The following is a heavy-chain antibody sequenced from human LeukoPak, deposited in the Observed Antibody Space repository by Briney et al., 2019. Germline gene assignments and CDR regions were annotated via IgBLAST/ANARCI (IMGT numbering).Heavy chain of an antibody. V-gene: IGHV4-38-2*02. J-gene: IGHJ6*03. CDR3: ARGYCSGGSCYSYYYYSYMDV. D-gene: IGHD2-15*01. CDR2: IYHSGST. CDR1: GYSISSDYY. Sequence: SETLSLTCTVSGYSISSDYYWGWIRQPPGKGLEWIGSIYHSGSTYYNPSLKSRVTISVDTSKKQFSLKLSSVTAADTAVYYCARGYCSGGSCYSYYYYSYMDVWGKGTTVTVSS.